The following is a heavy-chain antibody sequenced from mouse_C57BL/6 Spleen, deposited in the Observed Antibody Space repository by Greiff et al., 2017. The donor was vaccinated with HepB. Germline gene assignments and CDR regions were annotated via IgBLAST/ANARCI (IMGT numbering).Heavy chain of an antibody. D-gene: IGHD1-1*01. Sequence: EVQRVESGPGLVKPSQSLSLTCSVTGYSITSGYYWNWIRQFPGNKLEWMGYISYDGSNNYNPSLKNRISITRDTSKNQFFLKLNSVTTEDTATYYCARYYYGRMDYWGQGTSVTVSS. CDR1: GYSITSGYY. V-gene: IGHV3-6*01. CDR3: ARYYYGRMDY. J-gene: IGHJ4*01. CDR2: ISYDGSN.